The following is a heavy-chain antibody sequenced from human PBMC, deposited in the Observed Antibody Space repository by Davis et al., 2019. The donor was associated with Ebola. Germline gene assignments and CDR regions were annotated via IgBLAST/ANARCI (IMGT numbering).Heavy chain of an antibody. V-gene: IGHV4-34*01. CDR3: ARSNQWLVRGFDY. CDR1: GGSFSGYY. CDR2: INHSGST. J-gene: IGHJ4*02. Sequence: SETLSLTCAVYGGSFSGYYRSWIRQPPGKGLEWIGEINHSGSTNYNPSLKSRVTISVDTSKNQFSLKLSSVTAADTAVYYCARSNQWLVRGFDYWGQGTLVTVSS. D-gene: IGHD6-19*01.